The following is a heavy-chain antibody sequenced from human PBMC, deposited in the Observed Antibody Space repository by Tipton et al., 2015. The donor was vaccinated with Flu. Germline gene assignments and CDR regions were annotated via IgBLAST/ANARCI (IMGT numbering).Heavy chain of an antibody. CDR2: IYHGGDT. D-gene: IGHD4-11*01. V-gene: IGHV3-NL1*01. J-gene: IGHJ4*02. CDR1: GFIFSGFG. CDR3: ATANSNYAFDS. Sequence: GSLRLSCATSGFIFSGFGMHWVRQAPDRGLEWVSTIYHGGDTHAAGSVKGRFTISRDKSKNALFLQLNNVRAEDTAVYYCATANSNYAFDSWGQGTQVTVSS.